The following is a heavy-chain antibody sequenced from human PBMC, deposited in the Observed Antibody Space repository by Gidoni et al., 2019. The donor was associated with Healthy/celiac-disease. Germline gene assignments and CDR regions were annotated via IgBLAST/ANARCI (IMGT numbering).Heavy chain of an antibody. V-gene: IGHV1-69*06. Sequence: QVQLVQSGAEVKKPGSSVKVSCKASGGTCSSYAISWVRQAPGQGLEWMGGIIPIFGTANYAQKFQGRVTITADKSTSTAYMELSSLRSEDTAVYYCARGGEYSSSSEYYFDYWGQGTLVTVSS. D-gene: IGHD6-6*01. J-gene: IGHJ4*02. CDR2: IIPIFGTA. CDR1: GGTCSSYA. CDR3: ARGGEYSSSSEYYFDY.